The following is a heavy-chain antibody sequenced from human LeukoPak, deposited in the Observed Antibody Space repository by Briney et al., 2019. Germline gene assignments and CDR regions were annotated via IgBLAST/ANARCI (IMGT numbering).Heavy chain of an antibody. CDR2: IKSKTDGGTI. CDR1: GFTVSSNY. V-gene: IGHV3-15*05. Sequence: GSLRLSCAASGFTVSSNYMSWVRQAPGKGLEWVGRIKSKTDGGTIDYAAPVKGRFTISRDDSKNTLFLQMNSLKIEDTAVYYCTTVTLRPVGLWGQGTLVTVSS. J-gene: IGHJ4*02. D-gene: IGHD3-10*01. CDR3: TTVTLRPVGL.